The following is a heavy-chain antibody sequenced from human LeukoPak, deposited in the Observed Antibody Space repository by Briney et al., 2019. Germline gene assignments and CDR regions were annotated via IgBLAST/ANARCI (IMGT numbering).Heavy chain of an antibody. CDR2: IYHSGST. CDR1: GGSFSGYY. CDR3: ARQKWITMVRGVINWFDP. Sequence: PSETLSLTCAVYGGSFSGYYWSWIRQPPGEGLEWIGEIYHSGSTNYNPSLKSRVTMSVDTSKNQFSLKLTSVTAADTAVYYCARQKWITMVRGVINWFDPWGQGTLVTVSS. V-gene: IGHV4-34*01. D-gene: IGHD3-10*01. J-gene: IGHJ5*02.